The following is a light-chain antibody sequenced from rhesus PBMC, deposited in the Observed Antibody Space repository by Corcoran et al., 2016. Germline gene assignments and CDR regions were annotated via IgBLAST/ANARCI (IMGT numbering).Light chain of an antibody. CDR3: QQYYSTPYS. CDR1: QSLLYSSNNKNY. V-gene: IGKV4-1*01. J-gene: IGKJ2*01. CDR2: WAS. Sequence: DIVMTQSPDSLAVSLGERVTINCKSSQSLLYSSNNKNYLAWYQQKPGLTLKLLIYWASTQESGVTKLVVGVESGTVFSLTISGLQAEDVSVYYCQQYYSTPYSFGQGTKVEIK.